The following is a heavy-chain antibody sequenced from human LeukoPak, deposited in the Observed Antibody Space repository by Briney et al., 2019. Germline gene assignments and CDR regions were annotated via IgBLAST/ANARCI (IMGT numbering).Heavy chain of an antibody. Sequence: GGSLRLSCAASGFTFSTYAMHWVRQAPGKGLEWVANIKQDASEKYYVDSVKGRFSISRDNAKNSLYLQMNSLRAEDTAVYYCARDSSSWYSYWGRGTLVTVSS. CDR3: ARDSSSWYSY. V-gene: IGHV3-7*01. J-gene: IGHJ4*02. CDR2: IKQDASEK. CDR1: GFTFSTYA. D-gene: IGHD6-13*01.